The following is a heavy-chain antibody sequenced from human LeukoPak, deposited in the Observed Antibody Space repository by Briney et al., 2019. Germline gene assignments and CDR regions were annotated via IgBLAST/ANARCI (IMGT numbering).Heavy chain of an antibody. CDR2: ISYDGSNK. Sequence: PGRSLRLSCAASGFTFSSYGMHWVRQAPGKGLEWVAVISYDGSNKYYADSVKGRFTTSRDNSKNTLYLQMNSLRAEDTAVYYCAKSPRQLVEIDYWGQGTLVTVSS. J-gene: IGHJ4*02. V-gene: IGHV3-30*18. CDR3: AKSPRQLVEIDY. CDR1: GFTFSSYG. D-gene: IGHD6-13*01.